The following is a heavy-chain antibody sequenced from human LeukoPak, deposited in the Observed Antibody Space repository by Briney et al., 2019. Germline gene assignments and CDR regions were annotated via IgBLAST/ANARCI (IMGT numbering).Heavy chain of an antibody. Sequence: GGSLRLSCAASGFTFSSYWMHWVRQAPGKGLVWVSRINSDGSSTTYADSVKGRFTISRDNAKNTLYLQMNSLRAEDTAVYYCVREPQAEYYFDYWGQGTLVTVSS. J-gene: IGHJ4*02. CDR2: INSDGSST. D-gene: IGHD1-14*01. CDR1: GFTFSSYW. V-gene: IGHV3-74*01. CDR3: VREPQAEYYFDY.